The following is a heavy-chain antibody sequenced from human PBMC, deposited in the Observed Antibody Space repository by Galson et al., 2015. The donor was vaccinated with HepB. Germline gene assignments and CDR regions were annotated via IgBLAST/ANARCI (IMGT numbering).Heavy chain of an antibody. CDR3: ARVVRGGASYFDY. CDR1: GYTFSHYG. D-gene: IGHD4-23*01. V-gene: IGHV1-18*01. J-gene: IGHJ4*02. Sequence: SVKVSCKASGYTFSHYGISWVRQAPGQGLEWMGWISAYNGYTKYEQKFQGRVTVTTDTSTSTAYMALRSLRSDDTAVYYCARVVRGGASYFDYWGQGTLVTVSS. CDR2: ISAYNGYT.